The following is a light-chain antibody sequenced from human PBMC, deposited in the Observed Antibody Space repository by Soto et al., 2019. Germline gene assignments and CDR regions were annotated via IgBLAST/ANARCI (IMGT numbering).Light chain of an antibody. V-gene: IGLV2-14*01. CDR1: SSDVGGYAY. J-gene: IGLJ2*01. CDR2: EVS. Sequence: QSVLTQPASVSGSPGQTITISCTGTSSDVGGYAYVSWYQQYPGKVPKLVISEVSNRPSGVSHRFSGSRSGNTASLTISGLQAEVEADYHCSSYTSSTSPVFGGGSRVNVL. CDR3: SSYTSSTSPV.